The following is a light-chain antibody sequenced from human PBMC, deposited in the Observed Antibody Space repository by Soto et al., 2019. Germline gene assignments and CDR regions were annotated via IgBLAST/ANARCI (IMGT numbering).Light chain of an antibody. V-gene: IGKV3-15*01. CDR2: GAS. J-gene: IGKJ5*01. CDR3: QQYNNWPPIT. CDR1: QSVSSN. Sequence: EIVMTRAPATLSXXXXXXATLXRSASQSVSSNLAWYQQKPGQAPRLLIYGASTRATGIPARFSGSGSGTEFTLTISSLQSEDFAVYYCQQYNNWPPITFGQGTRLEI.